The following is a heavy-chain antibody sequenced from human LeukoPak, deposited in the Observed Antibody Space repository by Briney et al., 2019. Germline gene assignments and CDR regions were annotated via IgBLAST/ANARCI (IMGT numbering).Heavy chain of an antibody. J-gene: IGHJ4*02. CDR2: INHSGST. CDR1: GGSFSGYY. D-gene: IGHD3-22*01. Sequence: KPSETLSLTCAVYGGSFSGYYWSRIRQPPGKGLEWIGEINHSGSTNYNPSLKSRVTISVDTSKNQFSLKLSSVTAADTAVYYCARGKRGYYYDSSGYYPFGYWGQGTLVTVSS. V-gene: IGHV4-34*01. CDR3: ARGKRGYYYDSSGYYPFGY.